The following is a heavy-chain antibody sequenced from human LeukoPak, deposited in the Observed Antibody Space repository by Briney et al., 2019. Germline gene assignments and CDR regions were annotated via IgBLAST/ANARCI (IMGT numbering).Heavy chain of an antibody. CDR3: GRQDKNSAAIDY. V-gene: IGHV1-2*02. J-gene: IGHJ4*02. CDR2: ISPNSGDK. CDR1: GYTFTVYY. D-gene: IGHD2-21*01. Sequence: ASVRVSFKASGYTFTVYYMHWVRQAPGQGGEWMGWISPNSGDKKYAQKFQGRVTMPSDTSISPAYMELSRLRSDDTAVYYCGRQDKNSAAIDYWGQGTLVTVSA.